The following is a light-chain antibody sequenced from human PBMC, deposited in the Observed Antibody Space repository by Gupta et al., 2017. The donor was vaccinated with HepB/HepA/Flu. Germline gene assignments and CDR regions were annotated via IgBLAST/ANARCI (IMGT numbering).Light chain of an antibody. CDR2: DAS. V-gene: IGKV1-39*01. CDR1: QSITTN. J-gene: IGKJ4*01. Sequence: DIHMTQSPSSMSASVGDRVTITCRASQSITTNLNWYQQKPGRAPKFLIYDASSVQSGVPSRFRGSGSGTEFTLTISRLQPEDFANYYCQQCDTVPNTFGRGTKLEIK. CDR3: QQCDTVPNT.